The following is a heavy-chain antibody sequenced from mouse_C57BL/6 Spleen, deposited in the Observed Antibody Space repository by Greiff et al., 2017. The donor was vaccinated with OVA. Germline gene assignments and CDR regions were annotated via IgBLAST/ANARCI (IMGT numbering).Heavy chain of an antibody. J-gene: IGHJ2*01. CDR3: ARHWQGTEGGFDY. V-gene: IGHV5-6*01. CDR1: GFTFSSYG. Sequence: EVQLQQSGGDLVKPGGSLKLSCAASGFTFSSYGMSWVRQTPDKRLEWVATISSGGSYTYYPDSVKGRFTISRDNAKNTLYLQMSSLKSEDTAMYYCARHWQGTEGGFDYWGQGTTLTVSS. CDR2: ISSGGSYT. D-gene: IGHD3-3*01.